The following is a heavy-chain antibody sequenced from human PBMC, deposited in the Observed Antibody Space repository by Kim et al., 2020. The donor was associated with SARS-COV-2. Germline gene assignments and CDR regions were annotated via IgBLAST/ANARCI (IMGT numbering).Heavy chain of an antibody. V-gene: IGHV3-74*01. CDR2: INSDGGTT. J-gene: IGHJ4*02. Sequence: GGSLRLSCAASGFTFSSYWMHWVRQAPGKGLVWVSRINSDGGTTSYADSVKGRFTISRDNAKSTLYLQMNRLRAEDTAVYHCASGRYTGTYCYFDYWGQGTLVTVHS. D-gene: IGHD1-26*01. CDR1: GFTFSSYW. CDR3: ASGRYTGTYCYFDY.